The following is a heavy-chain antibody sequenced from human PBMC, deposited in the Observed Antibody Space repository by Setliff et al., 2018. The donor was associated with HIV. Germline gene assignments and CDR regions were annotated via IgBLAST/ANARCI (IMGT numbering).Heavy chain of an antibody. V-gene: IGHV4-4*07. CDR3: ARDPYCSGDGCFRYYQH. CDR1: NVSIESYY. D-gene: IGHD2-15*01. Sequence: SETLSLTCTVSNVSIESYYWSWIRQPAGRALEWIGRIYSSGRTNYNPSLKSRIKMSIDTPKNQFSLKLSSVTAADTAVYFCARDPYCSGDGCFRYYQHWGRGTPVTVSS. J-gene: IGHJ1*01. CDR2: IYSSGRT.